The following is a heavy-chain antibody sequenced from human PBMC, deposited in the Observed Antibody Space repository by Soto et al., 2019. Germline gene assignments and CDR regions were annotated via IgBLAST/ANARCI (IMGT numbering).Heavy chain of an antibody. CDR1: GGSFSGYY. Sequence: SETLSLTCAVYGGSFSGYYWSWIRQPPGKGLEWIGEINHSGSTNYNPSLKSRVTISVDTSKNQFSLKLSSVTAADTAVYYCARGAYDFWRGYYRPFDHWGPGTLVSVSS. J-gene: IGHJ4*02. V-gene: IGHV4-34*01. CDR3: ARGAYDFWRGYYRPFDH. CDR2: INHSGST. D-gene: IGHD3-3*01.